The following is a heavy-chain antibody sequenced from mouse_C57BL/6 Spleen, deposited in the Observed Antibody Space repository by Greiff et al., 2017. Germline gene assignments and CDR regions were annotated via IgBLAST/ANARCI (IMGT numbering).Heavy chain of an antibody. J-gene: IGHJ1*03. Sequence: QVQLKQPGTELVKPGASVKLSCKASGYTFTSYWMHWVKQRPGQGLEWIGNINPSNGGTNYNEKFKSKATLTVDKSSSTAYMQLSSLTSEDSAVYYCARWEGIIRRYFDVWGTGTTVTVSS. D-gene: IGHD3-2*02. CDR1: GYTFTSYW. CDR3: ARWEGIIRRYFDV. CDR2: INPSNGGT. V-gene: IGHV1-53*01.